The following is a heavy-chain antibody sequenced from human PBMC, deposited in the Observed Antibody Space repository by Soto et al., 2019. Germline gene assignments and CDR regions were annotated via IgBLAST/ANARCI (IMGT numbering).Heavy chain of an antibody. CDR1: GYTFTSYD. D-gene: IGHD6-13*01. J-gene: IGHJ2*01. V-gene: IGHV1-8*01. CDR3: ARDKLWFSWYAGNSPGWYFDL. CDR2: MNPNSGNT. Sequence: ASVKVSCKASGYTFTSYDINWVRQATGQGLEWMGWMNPNSGNTGYAQKFQGRVTMTRNTSISTAYMELSSLRSEDTAVYYCARDKLWFSWYAGNSPGWYFDLWGRGTLVTVSS.